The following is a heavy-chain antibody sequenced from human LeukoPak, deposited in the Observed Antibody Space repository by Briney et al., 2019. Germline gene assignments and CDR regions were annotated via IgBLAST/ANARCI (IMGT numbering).Heavy chain of an antibody. Sequence: SETLSLTCAVYGGSFSGYYWSWIRQPPGKGLEWIGEINHSGSTNYNPSLKSRATISVDTSENQFSLKLSSVTAADTAVYYCARGRLDYWGQGTLVTVSS. CDR3: ARGRLDY. CDR2: INHSGST. V-gene: IGHV4-34*01. CDR1: GGSFSGYY. J-gene: IGHJ4*02.